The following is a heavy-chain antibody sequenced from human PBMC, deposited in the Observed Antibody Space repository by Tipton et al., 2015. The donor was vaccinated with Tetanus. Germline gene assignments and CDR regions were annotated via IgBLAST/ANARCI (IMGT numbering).Heavy chain of an antibody. CDR3: ARVWTYGGTSGKYAL. J-gene: IGHJ4*02. CDR2: IDSSSSASYI. V-gene: IGHV3-21*01. Sequence: GSLRLSCAASGFTFSPYSMHWVRLAPGRGLEWVSSIDSSSSASYIYYADSVKGRFTISRDNAKNSLFLQMNSLRDEDMAVYYCARVWTYGGTSGKYALWGQGTLVTFSS. D-gene: IGHD4-23*01. CDR1: GFTFSPYS.